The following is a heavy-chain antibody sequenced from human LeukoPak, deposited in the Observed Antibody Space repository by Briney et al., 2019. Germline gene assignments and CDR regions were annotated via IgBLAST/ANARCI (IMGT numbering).Heavy chain of an antibody. J-gene: IGHJ4*02. V-gene: IGHV3-21*01. D-gene: IGHD1-26*01. Sequence: PGGSLRLSCAASGITFRSYGMHWVRQAPGQGLEWVSSISSSSSHIYYADSVKGRFTISRDNAKNSLYLQMNSLRAEDTAVYYCARGAFYFDYWGQGTLVTVSS. CDR2: ISSSSSHI. CDR1: GITFRSYG. CDR3: ARGAFYFDY.